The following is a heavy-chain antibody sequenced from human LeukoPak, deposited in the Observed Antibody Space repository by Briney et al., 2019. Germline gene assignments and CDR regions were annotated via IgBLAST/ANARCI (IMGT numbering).Heavy chain of an antibody. V-gene: IGHV3-23*01. CDR3: ATFRGSGYYYNAMDV. Sequence: RPGGSLRLSCAGSGFTFSSHAMTWVRQAPGKGLAWVSSISGSGSSTDYADSVKGRFTISRDNSKNTLHLQMNYLRAEDTAVYYCATFRGSGYYYNAMDVWGQGTTLTVSS. CDR2: ISGSGSST. D-gene: IGHD3-10*01. CDR1: GFTFSSHA. J-gene: IGHJ6*02.